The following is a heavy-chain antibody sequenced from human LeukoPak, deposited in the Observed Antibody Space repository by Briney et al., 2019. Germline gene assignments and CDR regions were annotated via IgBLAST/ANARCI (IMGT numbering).Heavy chain of an antibody. CDR1: GGSISDFF. Sequence: SETLSLTCSVSGGSISDFFWSWIRQPAGKGLEWIGRIYSSGNTNYNPSLKTRVTMSLDASKNQFSLKLSSVTAADTAVYYCARNAGDYWGQGTQVTSST. CDR3: ARNAGDY. V-gene: IGHV4-4*07. D-gene: IGHD6-13*01. J-gene: IGHJ4*02. CDR2: IYSSGNT.